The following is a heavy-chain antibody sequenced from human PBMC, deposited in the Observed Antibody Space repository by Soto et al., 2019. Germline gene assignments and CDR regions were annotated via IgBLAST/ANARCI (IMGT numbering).Heavy chain of an antibody. CDR1: GGSFSGYC. V-gene: IGHV4-34*01. CDR3: ATLGWYSSSWYSWFDP. Sequence: SETLSLTCAVYGGSFSGYCWSWIRQPPGKGLEWIGEINQSGSTNYNPSLKSRVTISVDTSKNQFSLKLSSVTAADTAVYYCATLGWYSSSWYSWFDPWGQGTMVTVSS. CDR2: INQSGST. D-gene: IGHD6-13*01. J-gene: IGHJ5*02.